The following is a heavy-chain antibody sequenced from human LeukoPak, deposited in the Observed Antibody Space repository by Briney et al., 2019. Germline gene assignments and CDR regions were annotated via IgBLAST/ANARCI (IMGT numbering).Heavy chain of an antibody. Sequence: GGSLRLSCTASGFTFSSYSMSWVRQAPGKGLEWVANIKQDGSEKYYVDSVKGRFTISRDNAKNSLYLQMNSLRAEDTAVYYCARERGFDYDSGSYYKGFEYWGQGTLVTASS. CDR3: ARERGFDYDSGSYYKGFEY. D-gene: IGHD3-10*01. J-gene: IGHJ4*02. CDR2: IKQDGSEK. CDR1: GFTFSSYS. V-gene: IGHV3-7*01.